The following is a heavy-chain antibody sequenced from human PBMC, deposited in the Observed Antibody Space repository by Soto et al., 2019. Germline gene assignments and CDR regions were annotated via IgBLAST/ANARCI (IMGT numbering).Heavy chain of an antibody. CDR3: ARAYGGSLRYYYYGMDV. V-gene: IGHV5-51*01. CDR1: GYTFTDYW. D-gene: IGHD4-17*01. Sequence: PGESLKISCKGSGYTFTDYWIGWVRQLPGKGLEWMGIIYPGDSDTRYSPSFQGHVTITVDKSTSTAYLQWNTLKASDTAVYYCARAYGGSLRYYYYGMDVWGQGTTVTVSS. CDR2: IYPGDSDT. J-gene: IGHJ6*02.